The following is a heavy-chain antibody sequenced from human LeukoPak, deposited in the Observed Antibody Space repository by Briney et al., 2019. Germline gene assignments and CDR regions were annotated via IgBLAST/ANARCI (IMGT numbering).Heavy chain of an antibody. CDR1: GYTFTSYG. CDR2: ISAYNGNT. D-gene: IGHD2-15*01. Sequence: ASVKVSCKASGYTFTSYGISWVRQAPGQGLEWMGWISAYNGNTNYAQKLQGRVTMTTDTSTSTAYMELRSLRSDDTAVYYCARDTLGYCSGGSCAPAADYWGQGTLVTVSS. J-gene: IGHJ4*02. CDR3: ARDTLGYCSGGSCAPAADY. V-gene: IGHV1-18*01.